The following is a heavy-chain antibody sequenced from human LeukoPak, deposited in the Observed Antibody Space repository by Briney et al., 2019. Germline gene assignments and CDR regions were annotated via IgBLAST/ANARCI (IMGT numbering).Heavy chain of an antibody. J-gene: IGHJ4*02. Sequence: SETLSLTCTVSGGSISSSSYYWGWIRQPPGKGLEWIGSIYYSGSTYYNPSLKSRVTIYVDTSKNQFSLNLSSVTAADTAVYYCARRKGFGDYDYWGQGTLVTGSS. CDR3: ARRKGFGDYDY. D-gene: IGHD3-10*01. CDR1: GGSISSSSYY. V-gene: IGHV4-39*01. CDR2: IYYSGST.